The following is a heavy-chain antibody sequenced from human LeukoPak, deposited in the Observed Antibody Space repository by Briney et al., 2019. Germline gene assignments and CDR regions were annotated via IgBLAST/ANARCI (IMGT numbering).Heavy chain of an antibody. CDR2: ISSSSSYI. J-gene: IGHJ4*02. D-gene: IGHD2-2*01. CDR3: ARLYCGRTTCLYFDY. CDR1: GFTFSSYT. Sequence: TGGSLRLSCAASGFTFSSYTMKWVRQAPGKGLEWVSSISSSSSYIYYADSVKGRFTISRDNAKNSLFLQMNSLRAEDTAVYYCARLYCGRTTCLYFDYWGQGTLVTVSS. V-gene: IGHV3-21*01.